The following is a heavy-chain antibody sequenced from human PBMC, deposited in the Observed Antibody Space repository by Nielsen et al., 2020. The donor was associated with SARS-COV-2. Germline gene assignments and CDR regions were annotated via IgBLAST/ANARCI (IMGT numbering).Heavy chain of an antibody. V-gene: IGHV3-30*18. CDR1: GFTFSSYG. J-gene: IGHJ3*02. CDR2: ISYDGSNK. Sequence: GESLKISCAASGFTFSSYGMHWVRQAPGKGLEWVAVISYDGSNKYYADSVKGRFTISRDNSKNTLYLQMNSLRAEDTAVYYCAKGLYKLVVAHDAFDIWGQGTTVTVSS. D-gene: IGHD5-12*01. CDR3: AKGLYKLVVAHDAFDI.